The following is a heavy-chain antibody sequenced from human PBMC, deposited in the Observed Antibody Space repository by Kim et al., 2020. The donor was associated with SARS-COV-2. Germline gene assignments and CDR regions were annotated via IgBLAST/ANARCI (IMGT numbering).Heavy chain of an antibody. CDR1: GFTFSSYW. V-gene: IGHV3-74*01. D-gene: IGHD3-3*01. Sequence: GSLRLSCAASGFTFSSYWMHWVRQAPGKGLVWVSRINSDGSSTSYADSVKGRFTISRDNAKNTLYLQMNSLRAEDTAVYYCARDSTVYYDFWSGYYMDYYYYGMDVWGQGTTVTVSS. CDR2: INSDGSST. CDR3: ARDSTVYYDFWSGYYMDYYYYGMDV. J-gene: IGHJ6*02.